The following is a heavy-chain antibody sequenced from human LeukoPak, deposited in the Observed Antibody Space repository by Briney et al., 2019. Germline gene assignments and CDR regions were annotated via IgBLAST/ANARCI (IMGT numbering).Heavy chain of an antibody. D-gene: IGHD2-21*01. CDR2: VKQGGSEK. Sequence: GGSLRLSCAASGFTFSSYWMSWVRQAPGQGLEGVANVKQGGSEKYYVDSVKGRFTISRDNAKNSLYLQMNSLRAEDTAVYYCARLAYCGGDCFSGLNPFDYWGQGALVTVSS. CDR3: ARLAYCGGDCFSGLNPFDY. J-gene: IGHJ4*02. V-gene: IGHV3-7*01. CDR1: GFTFSSYW.